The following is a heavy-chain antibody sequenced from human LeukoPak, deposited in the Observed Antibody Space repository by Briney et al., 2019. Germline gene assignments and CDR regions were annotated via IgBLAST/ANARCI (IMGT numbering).Heavy chain of an antibody. CDR1: GFTFDSYW. CDR3: AKINYDSSGYRYFDY. J-gene: IGHJ4*02. Sequence: GGSLRLSCVVSGFTFDSYWMHWVRHAPGEGLMWVSRISGDGGTINYADSVKGRFTISRDNSKNTLYLQMNSLRAEDTAVYYCAKINYDSSGYRYFDYWGQGTLVTVSS. V-gene: IGHV3-74*01. D-gene: IGHD3-22*01. CDR2: ISGDGGTI.